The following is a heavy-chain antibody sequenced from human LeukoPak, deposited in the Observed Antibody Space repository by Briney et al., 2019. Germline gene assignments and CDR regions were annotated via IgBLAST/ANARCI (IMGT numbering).Heavy chain of an antibody. CDR2: IYYTGST. V-gene: IGHV4-39*07. CDR3: ARTYGSSGLGYFDL. Sequence: SETLSLTCAVSGGSISSGSYYWGWIRQPPGKGLEWIGSIYYTGSTYYNPSLKSRVTISVDTSKNQFSLKLSSVTAADTAVYYCARTYGSSGLGYFDLWGRGTLVTVSS. J-gene: IGHJ2*01. D-gene: IGHD6-13*01. CDR1: GGSISSGSYY.